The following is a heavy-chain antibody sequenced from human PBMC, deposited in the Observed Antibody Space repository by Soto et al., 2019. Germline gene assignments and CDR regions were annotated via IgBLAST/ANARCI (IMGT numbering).Heavy chain of an antibody. CDR1: GFTFSSYS. Sequence: PGGSLRLSCAASGFTFSSYSMHWVRQAPGKGLVWVSRIDEDGSTTSYADSVKGRFTILRDNAKNTLYLQMNSLTAEDTAVYFCAKGGEIPPRYWGQGTQVTVSS. V-gene: IGHV3-74*01. D-gene: IGHD3-16*01. J-gene: IGHJ4*02. CDR2: IDEDGSTT. CDR3: AKGGEIPPRY.